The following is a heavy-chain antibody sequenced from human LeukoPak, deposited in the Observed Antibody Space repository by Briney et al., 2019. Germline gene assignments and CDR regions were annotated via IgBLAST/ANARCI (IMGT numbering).Heavy chain of an antibody. Sequence: GGSLRLSCAASGFTFSSYSMNWVRQAPGKGLEWVSAICGSGSDTYYADSVKGRFTISRDNSKSTLYLQMNSLRAEDTAVYYCAKDLGGEGGSGFPGYWGRGTLVTVSS. V-gene: IGHV3-23*01. D-gene: IGHD3-10*01. J-gene: IGHJ4*02. CDR3: AKDLGGEGGSGFPGY. CDR1: GFTFSSYS. CDR2: ICGSGSDT.